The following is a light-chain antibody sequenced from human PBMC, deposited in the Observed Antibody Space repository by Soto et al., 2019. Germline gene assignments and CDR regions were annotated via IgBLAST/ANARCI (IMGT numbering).Light chain of an antibody. CDR1: SSDVGGYNY. V-gene: IGLV2-14*01. Sequence: QSVLTQPASVSGSPGQSITISCTGTSSDVGGYNYVSWYQQQPGKAPQLMIYDVSYRPSGVSNRFSGSKSGNTASLTISGLQAEDEADYYCTSYTINSTWVFGGGTKLTVL. J-gene: IGLJ3*02. CDR2: DVS. CDR3: TSYTINSTWV.